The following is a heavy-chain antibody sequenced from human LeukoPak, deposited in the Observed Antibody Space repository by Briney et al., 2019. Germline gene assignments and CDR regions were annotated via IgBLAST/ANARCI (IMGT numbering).Heavy chain of an antibody. Sequence: GGSLRLSCGASGFTFSSYWMHWVRQAPGKGLEWVAFIRYDGSNKYYADSVKGRFTISRDNSKNTLYLQMNSLRAEDTAVYYCAKDYSDSSGYFRVPHVFDFWGQGTLVTVSS. D-gene: IGHD3-22*01. J-gene: IGHJ4*02. CDR3: AKDYSDSSGYFRVPHVFDF. V-gene: IGHV3-30*02. CDR2: IRYDGSNK. CDR1: GFTFSSYW.